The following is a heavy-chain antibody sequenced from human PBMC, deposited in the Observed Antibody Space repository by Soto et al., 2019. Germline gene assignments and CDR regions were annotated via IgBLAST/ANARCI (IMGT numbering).Heavy chain of an antibody. Sequence: QVRLQESGPGLVKPSGTLSLTCAVSGSSISSSNWWSWVRQSPGTGLEWIGEMYHSGNTNYNTSLKSRVTISVDKSKNQFSLNLTSVTAADTAVYFCARANAYRRGADYWGQGTLVTVSS. V-gene: IGHV4-4*02. J-gene: IGHJ4*02. CDR3: ARANAYRRGADY. D-gene: IGHD3-16*01. CDR2: MYHSGNT. CDR1: GSSISSSNW.